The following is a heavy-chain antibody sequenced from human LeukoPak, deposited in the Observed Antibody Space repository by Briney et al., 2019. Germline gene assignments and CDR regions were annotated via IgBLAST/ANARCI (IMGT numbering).Heavy chain of an antibody. Sequence: SVKVSCKASGGTFSSYAISWVRQAPGQGLEWMGRIIPILGIANYAQKFQGRVTITADKSTSTVYMELSSLRSEDTAVYYCARVGPDGLFDYWGQGTLVTVSS. CDR3: ARVGPDGLFDY. CDR2: IIPILGIA. CDR1: GGTFSSYA. J-gene: IGHJ4*02. V-gene: IGHV1-69*04. D-gene: IGHD3/OR15-3a*01.